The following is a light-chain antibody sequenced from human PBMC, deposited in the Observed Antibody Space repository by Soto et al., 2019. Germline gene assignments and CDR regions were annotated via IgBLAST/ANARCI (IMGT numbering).Light chain of an antibody. CDR1: SGYSNYK. Sequence: QAVVTQPPSASASLGASVTLTCTLSSGYSNYKVDWYQQRPGKGPRFVMRVGTGGIVGSKGDGIPDRFSVLGSGLNRYLTIKNIQEEDESDYHCGADHGSGSNFVYVLGTGTKLTVL. J-gene: IGLJ1*01. V-gene: IGLV9-49*01. CDR2: VGTGGIVG. CDR3: GADHGSGSNFVYV.